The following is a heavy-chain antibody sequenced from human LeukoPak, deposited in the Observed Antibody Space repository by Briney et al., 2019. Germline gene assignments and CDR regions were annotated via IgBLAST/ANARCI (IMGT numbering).Heavy chain of an antibody. V-gene: IGHV3-74*01. Sequence: PGGSLRLSCAASGFTFSSYWMHWVRQAPGKGLXXXSRINSDGSSTSYADSVKGRFTISRDNAKNTLYLQMNSLRAEDTAVYYCARGRGSGSYYFDYWGQGTLVTVSS. CDR1: GFTFSSYW. J-gene: IGHJ4*02. CDR3: ARGRGSGSYYFDY. D-gene: IGHD3-10*01. CDR2: INSDGSST.